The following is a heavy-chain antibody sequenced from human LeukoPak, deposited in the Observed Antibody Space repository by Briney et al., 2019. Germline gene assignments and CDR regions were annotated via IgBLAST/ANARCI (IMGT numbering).Heavy chain of an antibody. CDR3: ARAGVPGDYYYYYMDV. Sequence: GGSLRLSCAASGFTFSDYYMSWIRQAPGKGLEWVSYISSSGSTIYYADSVKGRFTVSRDNAKNSLYLQMNNLRPEDTALHYCARAGVPGDYYYYYMDVWGKGTTVTVSS. CDR1: GFTFSDYY. D-gene: IGHD2-8*01. V-gene: IGHV3-11*01. J-gene: IGHJ6*03. CDR2: ISSSGSTI.